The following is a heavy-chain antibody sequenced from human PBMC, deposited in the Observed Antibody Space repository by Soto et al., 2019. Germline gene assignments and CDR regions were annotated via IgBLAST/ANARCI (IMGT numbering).Heavy chain of an antibody. D-gene: IGHD2-15*01. CDR1: GGSISSYY. Sequence: SETLSLTCTVSGGSISSYYWSWIRQPPGKGLEWIGYIYYSGSTNYNPSLKSRVTVSVDTSKNQFSLKVSSVTAADTAVYYCARDCSGGACYPASFDYWGQGTLVTSPQ. CDR3: ARDCSGGACYPASFDY. CDR2: IYYSGST. J-gene: IGHJ4*02. V-gene: IGHV4-59*12.